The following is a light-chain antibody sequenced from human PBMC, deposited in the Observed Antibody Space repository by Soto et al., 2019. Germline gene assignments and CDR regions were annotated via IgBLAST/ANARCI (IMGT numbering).Light chain of an antibody. CDR3: QQLNSYPRT. Sequence: IQLTQSPSSLSASVGDRFTITCRASQGISSFLVWYQQKPGKAPKLLIYAASTLQSGVPSRFSGSGSGTDFTLTISSLQPEDFATYYCQQLNSYPRTFGPGTKVDIK. CDR1: QGISSF. J-gene: IGKJ3*01. V-gene: IGKV1-9*01. CDR2: AAS.